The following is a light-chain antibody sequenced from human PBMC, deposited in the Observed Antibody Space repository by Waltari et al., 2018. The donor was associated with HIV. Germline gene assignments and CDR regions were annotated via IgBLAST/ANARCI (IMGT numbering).Light chain of an antibody. Sequence: DIQMTQSPSTLSASVGDSVTITCRASQSICSSLAWYQKKSGKAPKFLIDKASSLESGVPSRFSGSGSGTEFTLTISSLQPDDFATYYCQQCFGQGTRLEIK. V-gene: IGKV1-5*03. CDR1: QSICSS. J-gene: IGKJ5*01. CDR3: QQC. CDR2: KAS.